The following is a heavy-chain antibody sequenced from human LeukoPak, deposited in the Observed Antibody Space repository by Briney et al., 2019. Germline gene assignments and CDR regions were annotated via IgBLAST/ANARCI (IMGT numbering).Heavy chain of an antibody. Sequence: PSETLSLTCTVSGGSISSYYWSWIRQPPGKGLEWIGYIYYSGSTNYNPSLKSRVTISVDTSKNQFSLKLSSVTAADTAVYYCARHHGYGYRYFDYWGQGTLVTVSS. D-gene: IGHD5-18*01. CDR1: GGSISSYY. V-gene: IGHV4-59*08. J-gene: IGHJ4*02. CDR2: IYYSGST. CDR3: ARHHGYGYRYFDY.